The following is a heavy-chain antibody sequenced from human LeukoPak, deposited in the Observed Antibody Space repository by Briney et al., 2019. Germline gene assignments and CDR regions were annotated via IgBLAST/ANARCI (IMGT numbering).Heavy chain of an antibody. CDR1: GFTFSSYA. CDR3: AKDLVDRTGGYY. D-gene: IGHD1-14*01. V-gene: IGHV3-23*01. Sequence: GGSLRLSCAASGFTFSSYAMSWVRQAPGKGLEWVSAISGSGGSTYYADSVKGRFTISRDNSKNTLYLQMNSLRAEGTAVYYCAKDLVDRTGGYYWGQGTLVTVSS. CDR2: ISGSGGST. J-gene: IGHJ4*02.